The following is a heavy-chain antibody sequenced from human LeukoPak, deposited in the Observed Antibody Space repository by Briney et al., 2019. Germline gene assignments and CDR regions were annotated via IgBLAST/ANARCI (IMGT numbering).Heavy chain of an antibody. J-gene: IGHJ4*02. V-gene: IGHV3-7*01. CDR1: GFIFSNYW. CDR3: ARSGGYGWDY. CDR2: IKPDGSGE. Sequence: GGSLRLSCAASGFIFSNYWMTWVRQAPGKALEWVANIKPDGSGEYYVDSLKGRFTISRDNAENSLFLQMNNLRVDDTAVYYCARSGGYGWDYWGQGAVVTVSS. D-gene: IGHD5-12*01.